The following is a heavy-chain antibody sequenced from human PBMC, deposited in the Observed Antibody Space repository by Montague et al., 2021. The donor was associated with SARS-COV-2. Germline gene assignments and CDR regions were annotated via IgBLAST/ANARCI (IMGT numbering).Heavy chain of an antibody. CDR2: INHSGGT. CDR3: ARQGPFTMIVGNIFDY. D-gene: IGHD3-22*01. V-gene: IGHV4-34*01. J-gene: IGHJ4*02. CDR1: GGSFSGYY. Sequence: SETLPLTCAVYGGSFSGYYWNWIRQPPGKGLEWIGEINHSGGTNYNPSLKSRVTISVDTSKNQFSLKLSSVTAADTAVYYCARQGPFTMIVGNIFDYWGQGTLVTVSS.